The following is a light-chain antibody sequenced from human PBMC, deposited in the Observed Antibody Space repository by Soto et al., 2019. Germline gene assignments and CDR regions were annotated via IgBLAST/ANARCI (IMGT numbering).Light chain of an antibody. CDR3: QQSYSITWT. V-gene: IGKV1-39*01. CDR1: QSISSF. Sequence: DIQMTQSPSSLSASVGDRVTITCRASQSISSFLNWYQQKLGKAPKLLIYVASSLQSGVPSRFSGSGSGTDFTLTISSLQPEDFATYYCQQSYSITWTFGQGTKVDIK. J-gene: IGKJ1*01. CDR2: VAS.